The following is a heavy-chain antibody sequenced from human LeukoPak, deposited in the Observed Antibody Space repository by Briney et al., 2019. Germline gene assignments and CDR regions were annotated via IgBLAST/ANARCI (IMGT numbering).Heavy chain of an antibody. CDR1: GFTFSSYG. CDR2: IRYDGSNK. D-gene: IGHD3-22*01. J-gene: IGHJ4*02. Sequence: GGSLRLSCAASGFTFSSYGMHWVRQAPGKGLEWVAFIRYDGSNKYYADSVKGRFTISRDNSKNTLYLQTNSLRAEDTAVYYCAKDPNYYDSSGYYLNDYWGQGTLVTVSS. V-gene: IGHV3-30*02. CDR3: AKDPNYYDSSGYYLNDY.